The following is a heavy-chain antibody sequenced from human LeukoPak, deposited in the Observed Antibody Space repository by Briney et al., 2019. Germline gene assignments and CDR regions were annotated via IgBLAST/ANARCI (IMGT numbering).Heavy chain of an antibody. CDR2: IYTSGST. CDR1: VGSISSYY. J-gene: IGHJ5*02. Sequence: SETLSLTCTVSVGSISSYYWSWIRQPPWKGREWIGYIYTSGSTNYNPSLKSRVTISVDTSKNQISLKLSSVTAADTAVYYCARHRWLQSWFDHWGQGTLVTVSS. V-gene: IGHV4-4*09. CDR3: ARHRWLQSWFDH. D-gene: IGHD5-24*01.